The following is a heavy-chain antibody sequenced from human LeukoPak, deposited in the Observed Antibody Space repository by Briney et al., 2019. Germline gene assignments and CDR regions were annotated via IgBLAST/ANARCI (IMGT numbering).Heavy chain of an antibody. J-gene: IGHJ4*02. CDR1: GFTFSSYA. CDR2: ISYDGSNK. CDR3: ARAELLHYFGY. Sequence: GGSLRLSCAASGFTFSSYAMHWVRQAPGKGLEWVAVISYDGSNKYYADSVKGRFTISRDNSKNTLYLQMNSLRAEDTAVYYCARAELLHYFGYWGQGTLVTVPS. V-gene: IGHV3-30-3*01. D-gene: IGHD1-26*01.